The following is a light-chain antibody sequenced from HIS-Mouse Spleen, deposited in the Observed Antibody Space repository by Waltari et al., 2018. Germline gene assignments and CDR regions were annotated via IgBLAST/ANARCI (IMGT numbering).Light chain of an antibody. CDR2: DDS. Sequence: SYVLTQPPSVSVAPGKTARITCGGNNIGSKSVHWYQQKPGQAPVLVVYDDSDRPSGMPGRFSGSNSGNTATLTISRVEAGDEADYYCQVWDSSSDVVFGGGTKLTVL. V-gene: IGLV3-21*03. CDR1: NIGSKS. CDR3: QVWDSSSDVV. J-gene: IGLJ2*01.